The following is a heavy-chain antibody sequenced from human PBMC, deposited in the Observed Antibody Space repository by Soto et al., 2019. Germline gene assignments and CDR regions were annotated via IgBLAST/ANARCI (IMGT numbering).Heavy chain of an antibody. D-gene: IGHD3-3*01. CDR1: GFTFSSYA. J-gene: IGHJ4*02. V-gene: IGHV3-23*01. CDR2: ISGSGGST. Sequence: GGSLRLSCAASGFTFSSYAMSWVRQAPGKGLEWVSAISGSGGSTYYADSVKGRFTISRDNSKNTLYLQMNSLRAEDTAVYYCAKTPTSITIFGVVIPYFYYWGQGTLVTVS. CDR3: AKTPTSITIFGVVIPYFYY.